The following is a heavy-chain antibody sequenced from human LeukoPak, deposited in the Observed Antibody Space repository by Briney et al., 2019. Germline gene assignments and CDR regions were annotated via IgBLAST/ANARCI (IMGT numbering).Heavy chain of an antibody. V-gene: IGHV4-59*01. J-gene: IGHJ4*02. D-gene: IGHD3-3*01. CDR1: GGSISSYY. Sequence: SETLSLTCTVSGGSISSYYWSWIRHPPVKRLEWIGHIYYSGSTNYNPSLKSRVTISVDTSKNHFSLKLSSVTDAEPAVYYCASRSSIWSGYQDTLYYFDSWGQGPLVTVSS. CDR2: IYYSGST. CDR3: ASRSSIWSGYQDTLYYFDS.